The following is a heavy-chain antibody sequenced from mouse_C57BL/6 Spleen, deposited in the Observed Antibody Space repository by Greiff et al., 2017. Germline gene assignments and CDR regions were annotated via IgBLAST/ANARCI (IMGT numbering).Heavy chain of an antibody. CDR3: ARLTTVVAPLFDY. J-gene: IGHJ2*01. D-gene: IGHD1-1*01. V-gene: IGHV1-42*01. CDR1: GYSFTGYY. Sequence: EVKLQQSGPELVKPGASVKISCKASGYSFTGYYMNWVKQSPEKSLEWIGEINPSTGGTTYNQKFKAKATLTVDKSSSTAYMQLKSLTSEDSAVYYCARLTTVVAPLFDYWGQGTTLTVSS. CDR2: INPSTGGT.